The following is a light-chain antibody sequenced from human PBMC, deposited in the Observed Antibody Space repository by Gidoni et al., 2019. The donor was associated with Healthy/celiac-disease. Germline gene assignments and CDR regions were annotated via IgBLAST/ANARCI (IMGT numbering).Light chain of an antibody. CDR3: QQYNNWPVT. CDR1: QRVSSN. V-gene: IGKV3-15*01. J-gene: IGKJ5*01. CDR2: GAS. Sequence: EIALSMSPATLSVSPGERATLSCRASQRVSSNLAWYQQKPGQAPRLLIYGASTRATGIPSKFSGSGSGTDFTLTISSLQSEDFAVYYCQQYNNWPVTFGQGTRLEIK.